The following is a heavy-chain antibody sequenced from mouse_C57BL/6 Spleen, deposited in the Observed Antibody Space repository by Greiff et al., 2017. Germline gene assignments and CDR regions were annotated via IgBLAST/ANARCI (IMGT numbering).Heavy chain of an antibody. J-gene: IGHJ2*01. Sequence: VQLQQSGPELVKPGASVKMSCKASGYTFTDYNMHWVKQSHGKSLEWIGYINPNNGGTSYNQKFKGKATLTVNKSSSTAYMELRSLTSEDSAVYYCARDFITTVVEGYWGQGTTLTVSS. CDR2: INPNNGGT. D-gene: IGHD1-1*01. CDR1: GYTFTDYN. V-gene: IGHV1-22*01. CDR3: ARDFITTVVEGY.